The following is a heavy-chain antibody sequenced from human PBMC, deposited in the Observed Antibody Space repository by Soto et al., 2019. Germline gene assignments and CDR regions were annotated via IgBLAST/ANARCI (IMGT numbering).Heavy chain of an antibody. CDR1: GFTFSSYA. CDR3: ARELYDISGYSWGLDY. V-gene: IGHV3-30-3*01. Sequence: QVQLVESGGGVVQPGRSLRLSCAASGFTFSSYAMHWVRQAPGKGLEWVAVISYDGSNKYYADSVKGRFTISRDNSKNTLYLQMNSLRAEDTAVYYCARELYDISGYSWGLDYWGQGTLVTVSS. D-gene: IGHD3-22*01. CDR2: ISYDGSNK. J-gene: IGHJ4*02.